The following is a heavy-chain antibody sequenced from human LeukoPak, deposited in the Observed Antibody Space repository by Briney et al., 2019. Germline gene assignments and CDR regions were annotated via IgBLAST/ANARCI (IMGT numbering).Heavy chain of an antibody. D-gene: IGHD6-19*01. CDR2: ISGSGGST. J-gene: IGHJ3*02. CDR1: GFTFSSYA. V-gene: IGHV3-23*01. CDR3: AKLQDSSGWYLPEDAFDI. Sequence: PGGSLRLSCAASGFTFSSYAMSWVRQAPGKGLEWVSAISGSGGSTYYADSVKGRFTISRDNSKNTLYLQMNSLRAEDTAVYYCAKLQDSSGWYLPEDAFDIWGQGTMVTVSS.